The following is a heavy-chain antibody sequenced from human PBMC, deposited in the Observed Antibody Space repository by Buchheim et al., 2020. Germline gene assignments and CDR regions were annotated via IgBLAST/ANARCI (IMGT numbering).Heavy chain of an antibody. Sequence: QVQLVESGGGVVQPGRSLRLSCAASGFTFSSYGMHWVRQAPGKGLEGVAVIWYDGSNKYYADSVKGRFTISRDNSKNTLYLQMNSLRAEDTAVYYCARDGDQLLLYEAIAYYYGMDVWGQGTT. J-gene: IGHJ6*02. CDR2: IWYDGSNK. CDR1: GFTFSSYG. D-gene: IGHD2-2*01. V-gene: IGHV3-33*01. CDR3: ARDGDQLLLYEAIAYYYGMDV.